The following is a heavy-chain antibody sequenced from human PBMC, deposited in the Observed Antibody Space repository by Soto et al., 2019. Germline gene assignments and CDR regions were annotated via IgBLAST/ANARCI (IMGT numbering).Heavy chain of an antibody. V-gene: IGHV3-30*18. Sequence: QVQLVESGGGVVQPGRSLRLSCAASGFTFSSYGMHWVRQAPGKGLEWVALISYDGSNKYYADSVKGRFTISRDNSKNTLYLQMNRLRAEDTAVYYCAKVSVPAAIAYYYYGMEVWGQGATVTVSS. CDR1: GFTFSSYG. CDR2: ISYDGSNK. D-gene: IGHD2-2*01. CDR3: AKVSVPAAIAYYYYGMEV. J-gene: IGHJ6*02.